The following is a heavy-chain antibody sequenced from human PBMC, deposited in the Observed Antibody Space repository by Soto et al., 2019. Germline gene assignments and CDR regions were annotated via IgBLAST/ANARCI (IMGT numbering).Heavy chain of an antibody. CDR1: GFTFSSYW. V-gene: IGHV3-74*01. CDR2: IYTDGSST. D-gene: IGHD6-19*01. CDR3: ARRRGSSGWKTNFDY. Sequence: EVQLVESGGGLVQPGGSLRLSCAASGFTFSSYWMHWVRQAPGKGLVWVSRIYTDGSSTNYADSVKGRFTISRDNAKNTLYLQMNSLRAEDTAVYYCARRRGSSGWKTNFDYWGQGTLVTVSS. J-gene: IGHJ4*02.